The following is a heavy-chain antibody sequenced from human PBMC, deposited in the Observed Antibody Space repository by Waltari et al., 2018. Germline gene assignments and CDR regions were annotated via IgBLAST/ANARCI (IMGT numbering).Heavy chain of an antibody. J-gene: IGHJ4*02. CDR1: GYSISSGYY. Sequence: QVQLQESGPGLVKPSETLSLTCAVSGYSISSGYYWGWIRQPPGKGLEWIGRIYHSGSTYYNPSRKSRVTISVDTSKNQFALKLSSVTAADTAVYYCATYSNYFDYWGQGTLVTVSS. D-gene: IGHD4-4*01. CDR3: ATYSNYFDY. CDR2: IYHSGST. V-gene: IGHV4-38-2*01.